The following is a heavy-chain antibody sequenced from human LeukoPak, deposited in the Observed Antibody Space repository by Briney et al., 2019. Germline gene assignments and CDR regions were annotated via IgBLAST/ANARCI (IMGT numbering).Heavy chain of an antibody. CDR3: ARARWLETAFDY. V-gene: IGHV1-46*01. J-gene: IGHJ4*02. Sequence: GASVKVSCKASGYTFTGYYMHWVRQAPGQGLEWMGIINPSGGSTSYAQKFQGRVTMTRDTSTSTVYMELSSLRSEDTAVYYCARARWLETAFDYWGQGTLVTVSS. D-gene: IGHD5-24*01. CDR1: GYTFTGYY. CDR2: INPSGGST.